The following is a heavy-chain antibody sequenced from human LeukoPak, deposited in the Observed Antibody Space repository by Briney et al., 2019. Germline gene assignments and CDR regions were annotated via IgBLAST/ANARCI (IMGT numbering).Heavy chain of an antibody. CDR3: ATASSGLFY. D-gene: IGHD3-16*01. V-gene: IGHV3-15*01. CDR2: IKRKTDGETT. J-gene: IGHJ4*02. CDR1: GLTFSNAW. Sequence: PGESLRLSCAASGLTFSNAWMSWVRQAPGEGLEWVGRIKRKTDGETTEYVAPVKGRFTISRDDSKNTLYLQMNSLKTEDTGVYYCATASSGLFYGGQGTLVTVSS.